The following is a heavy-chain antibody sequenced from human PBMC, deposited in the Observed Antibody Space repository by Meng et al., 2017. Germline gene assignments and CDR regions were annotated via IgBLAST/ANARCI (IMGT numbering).Heavy chain of an antibody. D-gene: IGHD3-22*01. CDR2: IYYSGST. V-gene: IGHV4-39*07. J-gene: IGHJ5*02. CDR1: GGSISSSYY. CDR3: ARICYDSSGYSPYNWFDP. Sequence: QLELQESGQGLVKPSETLSLTFTVSGGSISSSYYWGWIRQPPGKGLEWIGSIYYSGSTYYNPSLKSRVTISVDTSKNQFSLKLSSVTAADTAVYYCARICYDSSGYSPYNWFDPWGQGTLVTVSS.